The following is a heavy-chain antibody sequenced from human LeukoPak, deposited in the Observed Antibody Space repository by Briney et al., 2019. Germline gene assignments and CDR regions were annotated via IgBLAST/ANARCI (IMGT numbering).Heavy chain of an antibody. CDR1: GYTVTKYD. CDR3: ARFTPRLSREKFDY. Sequence: GASVKVSCKASGYTVTKYDIHWVRQAPGQGLEWMGWISPYIGNTYYSQKLQGRVTMTTDTSTTTAYMELRSLRSDDTGVYYCARFTPRLSREKFDYWGQGTLVTVSS. J-gene: IGHJ4*02. D-gene: IGHD3-3*02. V-gene: IGHV1-18*01. CDR2: ISPYIGNT.